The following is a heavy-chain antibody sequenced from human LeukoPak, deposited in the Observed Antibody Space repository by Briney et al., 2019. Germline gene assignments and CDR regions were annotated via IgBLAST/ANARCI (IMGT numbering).Heavy chain of an antibody. CDR2: IYHSGST. D-gene: IGHD6-13*01. CDR3: ASASYSSSWYREGGEGVPDAFDI. V-gene: IGHV4-4*02. J-gene: IGHJ3*02. CDR1: GGSISSSNW. Sequence: SETLSLTCAVSGGSISSSNWWSWVRQPPGKGLEWIGEIYHSGSTNYNPSLKSRVTISVDKSKNQFSLKLSSVTAADTAVYYCASASYSSSWYREGGEGVPDAFDIWGQGTMVTVSS.